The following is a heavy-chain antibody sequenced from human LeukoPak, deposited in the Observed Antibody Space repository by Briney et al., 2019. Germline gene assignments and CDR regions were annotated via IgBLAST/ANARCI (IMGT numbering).Heavy chain of an antibody. Sequence: SETLSLTCTVSGGSISGYYLNWIRQPPGKGLEWIGYISTSGNTNYNPSLKSRVTISVDTSRNQFSLRLSSVTSADTAVYYCARRAGREQLIPYSLDYWGQGTLVTVSS. CDR1: GGSISGYY. J-gene: IGHJ4*02. CDR3: ARRAGREQLIPYSLDY. D-gene: IGHD6-13*01. CDR2: ISTSGNT. V-gene: IGHV4-4*09.